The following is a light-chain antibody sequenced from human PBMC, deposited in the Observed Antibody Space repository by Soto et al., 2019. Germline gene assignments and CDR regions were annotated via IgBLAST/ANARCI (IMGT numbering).Light chain of an antibody. J-gene: IGKJ4*01. V-gene: IGKV3-11*01. CDR2: DAS. CDR1: QSVSSY. Sequence: EIVLTQSPATLSLSPGERATLSCRASQSVSSYLAWFQQRPGQAPRLLIYDASNRAPGIPARFSGSGSGTDFTLPISSLEPEDFAVYYCQQRSNWPLTFGGVTKVEIK. CDR3: QQRSNWPLT.